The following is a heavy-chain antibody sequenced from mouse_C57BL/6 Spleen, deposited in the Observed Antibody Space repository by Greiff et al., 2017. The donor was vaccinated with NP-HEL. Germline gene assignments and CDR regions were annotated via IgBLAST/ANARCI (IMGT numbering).Heavy chain of an antibody. J-gene: IGHJ4*01. CDR1: GFTFTDYY. CDR3: ARSPPIRNYAMDY. V-gene: IGHV7-3*01. D-gene: IGHD1-1*01. Sequence: VQLKESGGGLVQPGGSLSLSCAASGFTFTDYYMSWVRQPPGKALEWLGFIRNKANGYTTEYSASVKGRFTISRDNSQSILYLQMNALRAEDSATYYCARSPPIRNYAMDYWGQGTSVTVSS. CDR2: IRNKANGYTT.